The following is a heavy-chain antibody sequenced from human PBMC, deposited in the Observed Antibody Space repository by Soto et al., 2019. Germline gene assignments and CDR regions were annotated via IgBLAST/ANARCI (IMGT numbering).Heavy chain of an antibody. V-gene: IGHV3-23*01. J-gene: IGHJ6*02. CDR2: ISGSGGST. D-gene: IGHD3-10*01. CDR3: AKDQGRXPLYGSGSYPPIDGMDV. CDR1: GFTFSGYA. Sequence: PGGSLRLSCAASGFTFSGYAMSWVRQAPGKGLEWVSAISGSGGSTYYADSVKGRFTISRDNSKNTLYLQMNSLRAEDTAVYYCAKDQGRXPLYGSGSYPPIDGMDVWGQGTTVTVSS.